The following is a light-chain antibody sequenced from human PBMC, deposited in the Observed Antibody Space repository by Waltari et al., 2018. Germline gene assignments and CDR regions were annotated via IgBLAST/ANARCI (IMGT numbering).Light chain of an antibody. CDR1: QDITNF. V-gene: IGKV1-33*01. Sequence: DIQMTQSPSALSASVGDSVTITCQASQDITNFLNWYQHKPGKAPKLLIYDASKLEVGVASRFSASGSETHFTFTTSNLQPEDFATYFCQQYDELPRTFGGGTRVEVE. CDR2: DAS. J-gene: IGKJ4*01. CDR3: QQYDELPRT.